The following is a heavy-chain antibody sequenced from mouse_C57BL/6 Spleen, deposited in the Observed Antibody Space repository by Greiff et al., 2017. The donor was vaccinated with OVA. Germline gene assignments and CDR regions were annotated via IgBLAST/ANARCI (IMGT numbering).Heavy chain of an antibody. CDR1: GYAFSSYW. J-gene: IGHJ1*03. CDR2: IYPGDGDT. CDR3: ARGGDYDKYFDV. V-gene: IGHV1-80*01. D-gene: IGHD2-4*01. Sequence: QVQLKQSGAELVKPGASVKISCKASGYAFSSYWMNWVKQRPGKGLEWIGQIYPGDGDTNYNGKFKGKATLTADKSSSTAYMQLSSLTSEDSAVYFCARGGDYDKYFDVWGTGTTVTVSS.